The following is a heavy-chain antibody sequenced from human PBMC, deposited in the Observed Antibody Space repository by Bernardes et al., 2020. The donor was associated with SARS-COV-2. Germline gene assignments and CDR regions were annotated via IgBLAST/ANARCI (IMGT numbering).Heavy chain of an antibody. CDR3: AIRLSRPPTYIIHYFDY. Sequence: SETLSLTCTVSGDSISSARYYWGWIRQPPGKGLEWIGSFYYGGHTYYNPSLKSRATVSVDTSKNQFSLKVNSVTAADTAVYYCAIRLSRPPTYIIHYFDYWGQGTLVTVSS. V-gene: IGHV4-39*01. D-gene: IGHD3-16*01. J-gene: IGHJ4*02. CDR1: GDSISSARYY. CDR2: FYYGGHT.